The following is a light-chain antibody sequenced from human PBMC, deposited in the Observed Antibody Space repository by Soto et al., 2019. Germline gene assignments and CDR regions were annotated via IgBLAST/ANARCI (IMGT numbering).Light chain of an antibody. CDR1: QRLSGSE. CDR3: QHYGPSLYWT. Sequence: EIVLTQSPGTLSLSPGDRATLSCRASQRLSGSELAWYQQRPGQAPRLLIYAASIRATGIPDKFSGSGSGTDFTLTISRLEPEDFAVYYCQHYGPSLYWTFGQGTKVDIK. J-gene: IGKJ1*01. V-gene: IGKV3-20*01. CDR2: AAS.